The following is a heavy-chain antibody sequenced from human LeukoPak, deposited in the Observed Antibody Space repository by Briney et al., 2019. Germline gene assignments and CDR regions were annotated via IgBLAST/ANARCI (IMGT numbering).Heavy chain of an antibody. CDR3: AKDPNYYDSSGYAFDY. CDR2: ISGSGGST. CDR1: GFTFSSYA. Sequence: PGGSLRLSCAASGFTFSSYAMNWVRQAPGKGLEWVSAISGSGGSTYYADSVKGRFTISRDNSKNTLYLQMNSLRAEDTAVYYCAKDPNYYDSSGYAFDYWGQGTLVTVSS. J-gene: IGHJ4*02. V-gene: IGHV3-23*01. D-gene: IGHD3-22*01.